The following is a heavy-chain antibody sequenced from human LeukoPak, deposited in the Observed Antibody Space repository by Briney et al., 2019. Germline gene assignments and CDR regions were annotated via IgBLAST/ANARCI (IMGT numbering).Heavy chain of an antibody. CDR1: GFTFSSYG. CDR2: ISSSSSYI. CDR3: ARVSGGYCSSTSCYNYYYYYMDV. V-gene: IGHV3-21*01. Sequence: AGGSLRLSCAASGFTFSSYGMSWARQAPGKGLEWVSSISSSSSYIYFADSVKGRFTISRDDAKNSLYLQMNSLRAEDTAVYYCARVSGGYCSSTSCYNYYYYYMDVWGKGTTVTVSS. J-gene: IGHJ6*03. D-gene: IGHD2-2*02.